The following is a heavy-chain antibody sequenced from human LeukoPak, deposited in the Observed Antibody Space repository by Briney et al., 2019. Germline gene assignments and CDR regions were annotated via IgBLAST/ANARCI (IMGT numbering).Heavy chain of an antibody. CDR1: GFTFSSYS. J-gene: IGHJ3*02. V-gene: IGHV3-21*01. CDR3: ARDREYYDSSGYPDI. Sequence: GGSLRLSCAASGFTFSSYSMNWVRQAPGKGLEWVSSISSSSSYIYYADSVKGRFTISRDNAKNSLYLQMNSLRAEDTAVYYCARDREYYDSSGYPDIWGQGTMVTVSS. D-gene: IGHD3-22*01. CDR2: ISSSSSYI.